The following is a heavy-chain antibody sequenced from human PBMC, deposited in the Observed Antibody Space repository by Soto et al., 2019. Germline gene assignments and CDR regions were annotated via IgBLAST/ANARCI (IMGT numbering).Heavy chain of an antibody. CDR3: ARSEAYCGGDCFSWFDP. V-gene: IGHV4-39*01. CDR1: GGSISSSSYY. J-gene: IGHJ5*02. CDR2: IYYSGST. Sequence: QLQLQESGPGLVKPSETLSLTCTVSGGSISSSSYYWGWIRQPPGKGLEWIGSIYYSGSTYYNPSLKSRVTISVDTSKNQFSLKLSSVTAADTAVYYCARSEAYCGGDCFSWFDPWGQGTLVTVSS. D-gene: IGHD2-21*02.